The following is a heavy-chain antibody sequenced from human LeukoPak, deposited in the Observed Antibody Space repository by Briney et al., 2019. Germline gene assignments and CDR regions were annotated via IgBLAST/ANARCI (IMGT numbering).Heavy chain of an antibody. CDR3: ARTNYDSSVYAED. J-gene: IGHJ4*02. CDR1: GGSISSYY. V-gene: IGHV4-59*08. CDR2: IYYSGST. Sequence: SETLSLTCTVSGGSISSYYWSWIRQPPGKGLEWIGYIYYSGSTNYNPSLKSRVTISVDTSKNQFSLKLSSVTAADTAVYYCARTNYDSSVYAEDWGQGTLVTVSS. D-gene: IGHD3-22*01.